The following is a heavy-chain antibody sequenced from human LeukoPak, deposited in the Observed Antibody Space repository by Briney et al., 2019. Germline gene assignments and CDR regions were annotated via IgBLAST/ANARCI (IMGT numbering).Heavy chain of an antibody. J-gene: IGHJ4*02. CDR1: GFTLSGYW. D-gene: IGHD3-22*01. CDR3: AREKLSFFDSSGYFDY. V-gene: IGHV3-48*04. Sequence: GGSLRLSCAASGFTLSGYWMSWVRQAPGKGLEWVSFISSSGSAIHYTDSVRGRFTISRDNAKNSLYLQMSRLRAEDTAVYYCAREKLSFFDSSGYFDYWGQGTLVTVSS. CDR2: ISSSGSAI.